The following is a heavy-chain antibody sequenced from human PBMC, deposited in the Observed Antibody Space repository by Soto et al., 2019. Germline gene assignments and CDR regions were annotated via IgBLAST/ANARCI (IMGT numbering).Heavy chain of an antibody. J-gene: IGHJ6*02. V-gene: IGHV3-30*18. CDR1: GFTFSTYG. CDR2: ISYDGSNK. D-gene: IGHD2-2*01. CDR3: PKGQHCSTTSCYFYYYGTDV. Sequence: GGSLRLSCAASGFTFSTYGMHWVRQAPGKGLEWVAVISYDGSNKYYADSVKGRFTISRDNSKSTLYLQMNSLRAEDTAVYHCPKGQHCSTTSCYFYYYGTDVWGQGTTVTVSS.